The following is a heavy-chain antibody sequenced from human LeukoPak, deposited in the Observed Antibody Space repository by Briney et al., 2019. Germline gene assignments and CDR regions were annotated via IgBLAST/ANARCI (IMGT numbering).Heavy chain of an antibody. CDR2: IWYDGSNK. Sequence: GGSLRLSCAASGFTFSSYGMHWVRQAPGKGLEWVAVIWYDGSNKYYADSVKGRFTISRDNSKYTLYLQMNSLRAEDTAVYYCAREDGYSYGWYGLDVWGQGTTVTVSS. D-gene: IGHD5-18*01. CDR3: AREDGYSYGWYGLDV. CDR1: GFTFSSYG. V-gene: IGHV3-33*01. J-gene: IGHJ6*02.